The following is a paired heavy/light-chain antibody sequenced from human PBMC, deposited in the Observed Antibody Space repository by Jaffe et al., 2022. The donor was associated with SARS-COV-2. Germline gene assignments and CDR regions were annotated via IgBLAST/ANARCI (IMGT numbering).Light chain of an antibody. V-gene: IGKV4-1*01. CDR2: WAS. J-gene: IGKJ3*01. CDR1: QSVLYSSNNKNY. CDR3: QQYYSTPFN. Sequence: DIVMTQSPDSLAVSLGERATINCRSSQSVLYSSNNKNYLAWYQQKPGQVPKLLIYWASTPESGVPDRFSGSGSGTDFTLTISSLQAEDVAVYYCQQYYSTPFNFGPGTRVDIK.
Heavy chain of an antibody. CDR2: MSYGGGNK. J-gene: IGHJ3*01. D-gene: IGHD3-10*01. V-gene: IGHV3-30*04. CDR3: ARGQGVFGFHNPFDV. CDR1: GFSFSNFP. Sequence: QVQLVESGGGVVQPGGSLRLSCAASGFSFSNFPIHWVRQAPGKGLEWVAVMSYGGGNKHYADSVKGRFTISSGNSDNTLYLQMNSLRPEDTAIYYCARGQGVFGFHNPFDVWGQGTMVSVSS.